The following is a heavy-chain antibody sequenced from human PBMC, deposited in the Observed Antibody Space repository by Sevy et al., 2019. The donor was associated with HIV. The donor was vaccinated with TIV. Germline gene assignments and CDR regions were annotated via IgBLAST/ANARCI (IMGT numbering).Heavy chain of an antibody. V-gene: IGHV3-33*01. CDR3: AGVRAVVVVAATHPDAFDI. Sequence: GGSLRLSCAASGFTFSSYGMHWVRQAPGKGLEWVAVIWYDGSNKYYADSVKGRFTISRDNSKNTLYLQMNSLRAEDTAVYYCAGVRAVVVVAATHPDAFDIWGQGTMVTVSS. D-gene: IGHD2-15*01. J-gene: IGHJ3*02. CDR1: GFTFSSYG. CDR2: IWYDGSNK.